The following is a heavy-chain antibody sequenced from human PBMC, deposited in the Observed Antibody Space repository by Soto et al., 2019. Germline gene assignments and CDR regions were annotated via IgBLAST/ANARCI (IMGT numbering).Heavy chain of an antibody. J-gene: IGHJ6*02. CDR1: GGSISSYY. V-gene: IGHV4-59*01. Sequence: QVQLQESGPGLVKPSETLSLTCTVSGGSISSYYWNWIRQPPGKGLEWIGYIYYSGSTNYNPSLKSRATISVDTSKNQFSLKLSSVTAADTTVYYCASSNIAAAGFYYYGMDVWGRGTTVTVSS. D-gene: IGHD6-13*01. CDR3: ASSNIAAAGFYYYGMDV. CDR2: IYYSGST.